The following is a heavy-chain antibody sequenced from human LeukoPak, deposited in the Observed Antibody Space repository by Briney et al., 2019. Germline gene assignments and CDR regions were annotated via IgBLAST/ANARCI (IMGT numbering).Heavy chain of an antibody. V-gene: IGHV3-7*02. CDR2: INHDGSDK. CDR1: GFTFSNPW. CDR3: ARVGVLYYYDSTGYYY. Sequence: GGSLRLSCAASGFTFSNPWMTWVRQAPGKGLEWVANINHDGSDKHYVDSVNGRFTISRDNAERSLYLQMNSLRAEDTAVYYCARVGVLYYYDSTGYYYWGQGTLVTVSS. D-gene: IGHD3-22*01. J-gene: IGHJ4*02.